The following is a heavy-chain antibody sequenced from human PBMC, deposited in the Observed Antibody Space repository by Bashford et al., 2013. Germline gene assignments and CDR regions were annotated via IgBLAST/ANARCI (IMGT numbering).Heavy chain of an antibody. D-gene: IGHD2-15*01. CDR1: GFTFSSYA. Sequence: GSLRLSCAASGFTFSSYAMSWVRQAPGKGLEWVSAISGSGGSTYYADSVKGRFTISRDNSKNTLYLQMNSLRAEDTAVYYCAKDGGSCWSGAIDYWGRGNPWSPSP. J-gene: IGHJ4*02. CDR2: ISGSGGST. V-gene: IGHV3-23*01. CDR3: AKDGGSCWSGAIDY.